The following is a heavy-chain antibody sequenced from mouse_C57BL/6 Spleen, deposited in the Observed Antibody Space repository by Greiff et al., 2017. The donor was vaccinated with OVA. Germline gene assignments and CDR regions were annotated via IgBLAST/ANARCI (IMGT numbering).Heavy chain of an antibody. J-gene: IGHJ4*01. Sequence: QVQLQQSGAELVRPGASVKLSCKASGYTFTDYYINWVKQRPGQGLEWIARIYPGSGNTYYNEKFKGKATLTAEKSSSTAYMQLSSLTSEDSAVYFCARGDYGSRYYDAMDYWGQGTSVTVSS. V-gene: IGHV1-76*01. D-gene: IGHD1-1*01. CDR3: ARGDYGSRYYDAMDY. CDR1: GYTFTDYY. CDR2: IYPGSGNT.